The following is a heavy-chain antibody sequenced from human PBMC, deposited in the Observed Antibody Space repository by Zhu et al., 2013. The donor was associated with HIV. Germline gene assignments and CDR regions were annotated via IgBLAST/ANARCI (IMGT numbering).Heavy chain of an antibody. CDR2: ILPHYGST. Sequence: VQVAQSGAQVKRLGSSVKVSCRASGDTFINYAVSWIRQAPGQGLEWMGSILPHYGSTLYAQDFQGRVTFTADKSTDTIYMDLTSLRSDDTALYYCANSFWIAGRPGWFDSWGQGHLVTASS. CDR1: GDTFINYA. D-gene: IGHD6-6*01. CDR3: ANSFWIAGRPGWFDS. V-gene: IGHV1-69*06. J-gene: IGHJ5*01.